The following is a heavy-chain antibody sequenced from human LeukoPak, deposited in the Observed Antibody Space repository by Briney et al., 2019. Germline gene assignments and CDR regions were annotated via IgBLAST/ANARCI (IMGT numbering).Heavy chain of an antibody. CDR2: ISSSSSYI. D-gene: IGHD6-19*01. CDR3: ARAEQWMSYYFDC. Sequence: GGSLRLSCAASGFTFSSYSMNWVRQAPGKGLEWVSSISSSSSYIYYADSVKGRFTISRDNAKNSLYLQMNSLRAEDTAVYYCARAEQWMSYYFDCWGQGTLVTVSS. V-gene: IGHV3-21*01. CDR1: GFTFSSYS. J-gene: IGHJ4*02.